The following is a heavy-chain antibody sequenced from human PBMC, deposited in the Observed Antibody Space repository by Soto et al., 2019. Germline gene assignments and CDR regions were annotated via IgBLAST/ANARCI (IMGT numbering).Heavy chain of an antibody. V-gene: IGHV1-18*04. CDR1: GYTFASYA. J-gene: IGHJ4*02. CDR2: ISTYNGNT. Sequence: QVQLVQSGAEVKKPGASVKVSCKASGYTFASYAISWVRQAPGQGLEWMGWISTYNGNTNYAQKLHGRVTMTTDTSTSTADMELRSLRPDDTAVYYCAREHTGIYFDYWGQGTLVTVSS. D-gene: IGHD1-26*01. CDR3: AREHTGIYFDY.